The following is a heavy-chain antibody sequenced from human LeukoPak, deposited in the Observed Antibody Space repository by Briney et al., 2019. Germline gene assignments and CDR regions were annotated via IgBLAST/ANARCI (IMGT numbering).Heavy chain of an antibody. J-gene: IGHJ5*02. D-gene: IGHD2-2*01. CDR2: ISYDGSDK. CDR1: GFSFSSYG. CDR3: ATYIVVEPSAIS. Sequence: PGRSLRLSCLATGFSFSSYGMHWVRQAPGKGLEWVAVISYDGSDKYYADSVKGRFTISRDNSKNMVFLQMNTLTSDDTATYYCATYIVVEPSAISWGQGTLVTVSS. V-gene: IGHV3-30*03.